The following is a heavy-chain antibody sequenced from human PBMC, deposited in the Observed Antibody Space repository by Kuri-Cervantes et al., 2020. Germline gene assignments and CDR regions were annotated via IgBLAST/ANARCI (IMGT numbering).Heavy chain of an antibody. D-gene: IGHD2-2*01. CDR1: GFTFSSYS. Sequence: LSLTCAASGFTFSSYSMNWVRQAPGKGLEWVSYISSSSSTIYYADSVKGRFTISRDNAKNSLYLQMNSLRAEDTAVYYCAREGQGYCSSTSCPFDYWGQGTLVTVSS. V-gene: IGHV3-48*01. CDR2: ISSSSSTI. CDR3: AREGQGYCSSTSCPFDY. J-gene: IGHJ4*02.